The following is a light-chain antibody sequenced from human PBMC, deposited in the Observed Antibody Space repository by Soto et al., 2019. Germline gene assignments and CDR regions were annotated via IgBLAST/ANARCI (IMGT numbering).Light chain of an antibody. Sequence: QSVLTQPASVSGSPGQSITISCTGNSSDVGYHNYVSWYRQHPGKAPRLMIYEVNNRPSGVSNRFSGSKSGNTASLTISGLQAEDEADYYCSSCTSSNTLLYVFXTGTKVTVL. CDR1: SSDVGYHNY. J-gene: IGLJ1*01. CDR3: SSCTSSNTLLYV. V-gene: IGLV2-14*01. CDR2: EVN.